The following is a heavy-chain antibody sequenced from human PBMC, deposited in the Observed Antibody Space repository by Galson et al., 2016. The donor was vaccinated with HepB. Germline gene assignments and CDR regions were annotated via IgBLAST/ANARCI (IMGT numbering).Heavy chain of an antibody. CDR1: GYTFTSYT. V-gene: IGHV1-3*01. CDR3: AREIAWKRNFDS. J-gene: IGHJ4*02. CDR2: INAGYGNT. D-gene: IGHD2-21*01. Sequence: SCKASGYTFTSYTIHWVRQAPGQRLQWMGWINAGYGNTNYSQNFQGRVTITRDTSATTAYMELSSLRSEDTAVYYLAREIAWKRNFDSWGQGTLVTVSS.